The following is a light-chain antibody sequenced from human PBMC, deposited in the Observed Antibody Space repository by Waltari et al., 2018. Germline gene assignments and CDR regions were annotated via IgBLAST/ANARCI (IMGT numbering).Light chain of an antibody. J-gene: IGLJ2*01. V-gene: IGLV2-14*01. CDR2: DLT. Sequence: QSVLTQPASVSGSPGQPITLSCPGTNSDIGSYSYVSWYQQYPGKAPKLLIYDLTERPSGVSTRFSGSKSGNTASLTISGLQADDEADYFCSSYTGRGTVIFGRGTMVTVL. CDR3: SSYTGRGTVI. CDR1: NSDIGSYSY.